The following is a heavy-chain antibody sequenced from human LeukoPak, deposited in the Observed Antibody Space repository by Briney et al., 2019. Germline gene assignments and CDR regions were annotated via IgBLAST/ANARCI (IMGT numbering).Heavy chain of an antibody. CDR1: GGSISSSSYY. D-gene: IGHD3-16*01. V-gene: IGHV4-39*07. J-gene: IGHJ3*02. CDR3: ARVGLGGYGGVRYHYAFDI. CDR2: IYYSGST. Sequence: SETLSLTCTVSGGSISSSSYYWGWIRQPPGKGLEWIGSIYYSGSTYYNPSLKSRVTISVDTSKNQFSLKLSSVTATDTAVYYCARVGLGGYGGVRYHYAFDIWGQGTMVTVSS.